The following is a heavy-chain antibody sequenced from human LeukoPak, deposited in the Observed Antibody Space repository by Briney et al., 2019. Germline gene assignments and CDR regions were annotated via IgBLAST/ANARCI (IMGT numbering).Heavy chain of an antibody. V-gene: IGHV3-21*01. D-gene: IGHD3-10*01. J-gene: IGHJ4*02. CDR3: ARDYYGGDYFDY. Sequence: GGSLGLSCAASGFTFSRYSMNWVRQAPGKGLEWVSSISSSSSYIYFADSMKGRFTISRDNAKNSLSLQMNSLRAEDTAVYYCARDYYGGDYFDYWGQGTLVTVSS. CDR2: ISSSSSYI. CDR1: GFTFSRYS.